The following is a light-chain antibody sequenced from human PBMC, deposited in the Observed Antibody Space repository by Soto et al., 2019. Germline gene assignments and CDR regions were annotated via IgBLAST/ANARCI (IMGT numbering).Light chain of an antibody. V-gene: IGLV2-14*01. CDR3: SSFTSTNTVL. J-gene: IGLJ2*01. Sequence: QSALTQPASVSGSPGQSITISCTGTSSDVGGYNYVSWYQQHPGKAPKLMIYNVSNRPSGVSNRFSGSKSGYTASLTISGLQAEDEGHYYCSSFTSTNTVLFGGGTKLTVL. CDR2: NVS. CDR1: SSDVGGYNY.